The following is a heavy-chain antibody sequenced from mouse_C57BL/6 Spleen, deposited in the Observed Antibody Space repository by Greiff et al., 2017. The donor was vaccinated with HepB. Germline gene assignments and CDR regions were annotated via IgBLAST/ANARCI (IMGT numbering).Heavy chain of an antibody. J-gene: IGHJ2*01. D-gene: IGHD1-1*01. V-gene: IGHV1-72*01. Sequence: QVQLQQPGAELVKPGASVKLSCKASGYTFTSYWMHWVKQRPGRGLEWIGRIDPNSGGTKYNEKLKSKATLTVDKPSSTAYMQLSSLTSEDSAVYNCAIKSAYYYGSSYVEYYFDYWGQGTTLTVSS. CDR1: GYTFTSYW. CDR3: AIKSAYYYGSSYVEYYFDY. CDR2: IDPNSGGT.